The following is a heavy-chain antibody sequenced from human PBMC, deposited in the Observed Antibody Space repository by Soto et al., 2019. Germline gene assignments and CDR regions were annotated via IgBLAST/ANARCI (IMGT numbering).Heavy chain of an antibody. CDR3: AKLGGMSYDYYYGLDV. CDR1: GFTFANYP. CDR2: ISASGDNT. D-gene: IGHD2-21*01. V-gene: IGHV3-23*01. Sequence: EVQLLESGGGVVQPGGSLRLSCAASGFTFANYPMNWVRQAPGKGLEWVSAISASGDNTYYADSVKGRFSISRDNSKNTLYLQMNSLRADDTAVYYCAKLGGMSYDYYYGLDVWGQGTTVTVCS. J-gene: IGHJ6*02.